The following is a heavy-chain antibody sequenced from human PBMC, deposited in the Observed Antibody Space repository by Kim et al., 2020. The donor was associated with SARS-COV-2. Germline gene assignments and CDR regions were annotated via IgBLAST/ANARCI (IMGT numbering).Heavy chain of an antibody. CDR3: ARPAEAGKTWRGFDS. Sequence: GESLKISCQVSGDSFNNYWIGWVRQMPGKGLEWMGIIYPGDSDTKYSPSFEGQVSFSADKSTSTAFLQWGSLKASDTAMYYCARPAEAGKTWRGFDSWGQGSLVTVSS. CDR1: GDSFNNYW. J-gene: IGHJ4*02. CDR2: IYPGDSDT. D-gene: IGHD6-13*01. V-gene: IGHV5-51*01.